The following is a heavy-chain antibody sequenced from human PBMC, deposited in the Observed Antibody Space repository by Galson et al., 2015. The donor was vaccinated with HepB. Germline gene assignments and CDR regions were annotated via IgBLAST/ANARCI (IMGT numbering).Heavy chain of an antibody. J-gene: IGHJ4*02. CDR3: ARVLQDYGEEAVSPVWFDY. V-gene: IGHV1-18*01. CDR1: GYTFTSYG. Sequence: SVKVSCKASGYTFTSYGISWVRQAPGQGLEWMGWISAYNGNTNYAQKLQGRVTMTTDTSTSTAYMELRSLRSDDTAVYYCARVLQDYGEEAVSPVWFDYWSQGTLVTVSS. D-gene: IGHD4-17*01. CDR2: ISAYNGNT.